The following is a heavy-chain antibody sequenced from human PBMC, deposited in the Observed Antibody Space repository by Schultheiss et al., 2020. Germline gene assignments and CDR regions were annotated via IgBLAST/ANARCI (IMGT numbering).Heavy chain of an antibody. Sequence: SETLSLTCSVSGGSITSEYFYWSWIRQPPGKGLEWIGYIYYSGSTYYNPSLKSRVTISVDTSKNQFSLKLSSVTAADTAVYYCARGTTGFGVVYYALDVWGQGSTVTVSS. CDR1: GGSITSEYFY. J-gene: IGHJ6*02. D-gene: IGHD3-3*01. V-gene: IGHV4-30-4*01. CDR2: IYYSGST. CDR3: ARGTTGFGVVYYALDV.